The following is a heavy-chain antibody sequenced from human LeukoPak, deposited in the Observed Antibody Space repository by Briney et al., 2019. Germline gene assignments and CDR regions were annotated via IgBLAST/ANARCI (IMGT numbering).Heavy chain of an antibody. J-gene: IGHJ6*03. CDR2: ISSSSNYI. CDR1: GFTFSSYS. D-gene: IGHD1-7*01. CDR3: ARTGKLNWNYEYYYYYMDV. Sequence: GGSLRLSRAASGFTFSSYSMNWVRQAPGKGLEWVSSISSSSNYIYYADSVKGRVTISRDNAKNSLYLQMNSLRAEDTAVYYCARTGKLNWNYEYYYYYMDVWGKGTTVTVSS. V-gene: IGHV3-21*01.